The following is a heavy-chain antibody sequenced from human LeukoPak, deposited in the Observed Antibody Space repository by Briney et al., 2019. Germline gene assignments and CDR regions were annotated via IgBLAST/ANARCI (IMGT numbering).Heavy chain of an antibody. Sequence: SETLSLTCTVSGGSISSYYWSRIRQPPGKGLEWIGYIYYSGSTNYNPSLKSRVTISVDTSKNQFSLKLSSVTAADTAVYYCARVQQLWSLDYWGQGTLVTVSS. D-gene: IGHD5-18*01. CDR2: IYYSGST. V-gene: IGHV4-59*01. CDR1: GGSISSYY. J-gene: IGHJ4*02. CDR3: ARVQQLWSLDY.